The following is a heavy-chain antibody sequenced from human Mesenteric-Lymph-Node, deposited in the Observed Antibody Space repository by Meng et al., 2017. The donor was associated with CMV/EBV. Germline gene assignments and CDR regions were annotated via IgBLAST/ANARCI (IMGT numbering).Heavy chain of an antibody. CDR2: ISGSGGST. J-gene: IGHJ6*02. D-gene: IGHD2-2*01. Sequence: GGSLRLSCSASGFTFSSYAMSWVRQAPGKGLEWVSAISGSGGSTYYADSVEGRFTISRDNSKNTLYLQMNSLRAEDTAVYYCAKGMKYLYYYYGMDVWDQGTTVTVSS. V-gene: IGHV3-23*01. CDR1: GFTFSSYA. CDR3: AKGMKYLYYYYGMDV.